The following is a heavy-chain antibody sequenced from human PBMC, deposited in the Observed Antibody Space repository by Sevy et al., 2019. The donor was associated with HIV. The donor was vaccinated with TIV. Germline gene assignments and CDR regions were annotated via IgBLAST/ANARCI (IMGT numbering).Heavy chain of an antibody. Sequence: GGSLRLSCEASEFTFSSYDMFWVRQTPGKGLEWVAFILYDGSNEYYADSVKGRFTISRDNSKNLLYLQMHSLRPDDTALYYCAKHHSTSISALDVWGQGTMVTVSS. D-gene: IGHD6-6*01. CDR2: ILYDGSNE. J-gene: IGHJ3*01. CDR1: EFTFSSYD. CDR3: AKHHSTSISALDV. V-gene: IGHV3-30*18.